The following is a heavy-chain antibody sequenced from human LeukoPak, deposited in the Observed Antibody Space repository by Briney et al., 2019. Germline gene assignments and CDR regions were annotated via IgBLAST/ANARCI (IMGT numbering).Heavy chain of an antibody. CDR2: IYYSGYT. J-gene: IGHJ6*03. CDR1: GCSIISCY. Sequence: SETLSPTLTVLGCSIISCYWGWIPRPPGKGPKGFGNIYYSGYTTYSPSLRSRVTISVDTSKTQFSLKLSSVTAADTAVYYCARETSQKGAHYMDVWGKGTTITISS. D-gene: IGHD3-16*01. CDR3: ARETSQKGAHYMDV. V-gene: IGHV4-59*01.